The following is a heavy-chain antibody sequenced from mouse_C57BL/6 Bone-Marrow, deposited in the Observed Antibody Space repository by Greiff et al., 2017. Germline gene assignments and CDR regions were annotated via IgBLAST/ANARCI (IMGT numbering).Heavy chain of an antibody. D-gene: IGHD2-4*01. V-gene: IGHV6-6*01. CDR1: GFTFSDAW. CDR3: TRDYDVRVYWYFDV. Sequence: EVQVVESGGGLVQPGGSMKLSCAASGFTFSDAWMDWVRQSPEKGLEWVAEIRNKANNHATYYAESVKGRFTISRDDSKSSVYLQMNSLRAEDTGIYYCTRDYDVRVYWYFDVWGTGTTVTVSS. CDR2: IRNKANNHAT. J-gene: IGHJ1*03.